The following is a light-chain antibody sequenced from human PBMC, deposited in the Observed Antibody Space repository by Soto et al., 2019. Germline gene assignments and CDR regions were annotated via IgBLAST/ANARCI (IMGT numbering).Light chain of an antibody. CDR2: GAS. CDR1: QSVSSN. V-gene: IGKV3-15*01. Sequence: EIVMTQSPATLSVSPGERATLSCRASQSVSSNLAWYQQKPGHAPRLLIYGASTRATGIPARFSGSGSGTEFTRPIRGLQSQDLAVYNCQQDNNCPPWTFGQGTNVEIK. CDR3: QQDNNCPPWT. J-gene: IGKJ1*01.